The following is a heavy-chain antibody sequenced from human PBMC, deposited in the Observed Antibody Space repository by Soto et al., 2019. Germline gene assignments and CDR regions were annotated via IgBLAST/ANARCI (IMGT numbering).Heavy chain of an antibody. D-gene: IGHD6-6*01. CDR1: GGTFSSYA. CDR2: IIPIFGTA. V-gene: IGHV1-69*13. CDR3: ARVAEYSSSPVDYYYGMDV. J-gene: IGHJ6*02. Sequence: SVKVSCKASGGTFSSYAISWVRQAPGQGXEWMGGIIPIFGTANYAQKFQGRVTITADESTSTAYMELSSLRSEDTAVYYCARVAEYSSSPVDYYYGMDVWGQGTTVTV.